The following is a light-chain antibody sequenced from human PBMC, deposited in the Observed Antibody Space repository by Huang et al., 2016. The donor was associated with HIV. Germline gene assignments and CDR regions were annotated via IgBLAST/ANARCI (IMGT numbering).Light chain of an antibody. CDR3: MQSLKTPLT. CDR1: QSLLNDDGNIY. Sequence: VVMTQSPLSLPVVPGEPAFITCRSNQSLLNDDGNIYLDWFLQKPGQSPQLLIYLASNRASGVSDRFSAGGSGTDFTLKISRVEPDDLGVYYCMQSLKTPLTFGPGTKVDFK. V-gene: IGKV2-28*01. J-gene: IGKJ3*01. CDR2: LAS.